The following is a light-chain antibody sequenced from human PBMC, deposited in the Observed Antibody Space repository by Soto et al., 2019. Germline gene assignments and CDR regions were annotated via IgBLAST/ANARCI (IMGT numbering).Light chain of an antibody. Sequence: EVVLSKSPATLSLSPGARAPPSSRASPSVSGYLVGYQQKPGQAPRLIXXDASDRATGIPARFSGRGSGTGFALTISSLEPEDFAVYYCQQCSNWPPKWTFGQGTKVEIK. J-gene: IGKJ1*01. V-gene: IGKV3-11*01. CDR1: PSVSGY. CDR2: DAS. CDR3: QQCSNWPPKWT.